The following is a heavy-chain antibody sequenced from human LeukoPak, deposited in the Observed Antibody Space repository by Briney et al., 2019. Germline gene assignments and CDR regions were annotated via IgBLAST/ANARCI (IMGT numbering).Heavy chain of an antibody. Sequence: GGSLRLSCAASGFTFSSYGMSWVRQAPGKGLEWVSAISGSGGSTYYADSVKGRFTVSRDNSKNTLYLQMNSLRAEDTAVYYCAKDYFSDSGSYPTPLRYFDYWGQGTLVTVSS. D-gene: IGHD1-26*01. J-gene: IGHJ4*02. CDR2: ISGSGGST. V-gene: IGHV3-23*01. CDR3: AKDYFSDSGSYPTPLRYFDY. CDR1: GFTFSSYG.